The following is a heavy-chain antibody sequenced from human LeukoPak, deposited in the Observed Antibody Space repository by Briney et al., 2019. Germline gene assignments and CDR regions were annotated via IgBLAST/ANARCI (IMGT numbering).Heavy chain of an antibody. CDR3: ARVLNQSGGYAPFYYYYYYMDV. CDR2: ISNIGST. Sequence: SETLSLTCTVSGASISSYFWTWIRQSPGKGLEWIGYISNIGSTNYNPSLKSRVTISGDTSKNQFSLKLSSVTAADTAVYYCARVLNQSGGYAPFYYYYYYMDVWGKGTTVTISS. CDR1: GASISSYF. J-gene: IGHJ6*03. D-gene: IGHD5-12*01. V-gene: IGHV4-59*01.